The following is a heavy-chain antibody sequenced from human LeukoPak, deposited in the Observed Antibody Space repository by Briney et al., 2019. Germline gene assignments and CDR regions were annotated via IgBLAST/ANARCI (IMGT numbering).Heavy chain of an antibody. CDR2: INWNGGST. D-gene: IGHD6-6*01. V-gene: IGHV3-20*04. J-gene: IGHJ4*02. CDR3: AKVSSSALDY. CDR1: GFTFDDYG. Sequence: GGSLRLSCAASGFTFDDYGMSWVRQAPGKGLEWVSGINWNGGSTGYADSVKGRFTISRDSSKNTLYVQMNSLRAEDTAVYYCAKVSSSALDYWGQGTLVAVSS.